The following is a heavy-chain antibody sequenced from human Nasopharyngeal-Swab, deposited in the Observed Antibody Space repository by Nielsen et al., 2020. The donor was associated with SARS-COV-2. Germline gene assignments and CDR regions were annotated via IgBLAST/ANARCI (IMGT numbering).Heavy chain of an antibody. D-gene: IGHD6-19*01. V-gene: IGHV3-74*01. J-gene: IGHJ4*02. CDR3: ARGSGPHGSWDY. CDR2: ISGDGSST. Sequence: GGSLRLSCVASGFTFSSFWMRWVRQVPGKGLVWISRISGDGSSTSYADSVKGRLTISRDNAKNTLYLQINTLTGEDTAVYYCARGSGPHGSWDYWGQGTLVTVSS. CDR1: GFTFSSFW.